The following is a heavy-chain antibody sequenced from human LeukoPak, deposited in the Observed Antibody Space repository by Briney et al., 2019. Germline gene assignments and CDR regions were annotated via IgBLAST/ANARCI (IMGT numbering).Heavy chain of an antibody. CDR2: ISGSGGST. CDR1: GFTFSSYA. D-gene: IGHD2-2*01. V-gene: IGHV3-23*01. J-gene: IGHJ4*02. Sequence: TGGSLRLSCAASGFTFSSYAMSWVRQAPGKGLEWVSAISGSGGSTYYADSVKGRFTISRDNSKNTLYLQMNSLRAEDTAVYCCAKHKPIVVVPAATHNDYWGQGTLVTVSS. CDR3: AKHKPIVVVPAATHNDY.